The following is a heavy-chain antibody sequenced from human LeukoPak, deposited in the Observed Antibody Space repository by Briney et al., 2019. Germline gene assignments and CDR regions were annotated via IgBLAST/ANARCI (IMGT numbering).Heavy chain of an antibody. Sequence: PSETLSLTCTVSGGSISSYYWSWIRQPAGKGLEWIGRIYTSGSTNYNPSLKSRVTMSVGTSKNQFSLKLSSVTAADTAVYYCAREGDYSNYVGLDYWGQGTLVTVSS. J-gene: IGHJ4*02. V-gene: IGHV4-4*07. CDR3: AREGDYSNYVGLDY. CDR1: GGSISSYY. CDR2: IYTSGST. D-gene: IGHD4-11*01.